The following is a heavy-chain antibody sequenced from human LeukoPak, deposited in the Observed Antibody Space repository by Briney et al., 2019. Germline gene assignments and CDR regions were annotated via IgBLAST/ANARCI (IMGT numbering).Heavy chain of an antibody. CDR3: TRGSITVDH. CDR2: MYTSGST. CDR1: GGSLSSGSSY. V-gene: IGHV4-61*02. J-gene: IGHJ4*02. Sequence: SQTLSLTCTVSGGSLSSGSSYWSWIRQPAGKGLEWIGRMYTSGSTSYNPSLKSRVTISVDTSKNQFSLKMTSVTAADTAVYYCTRGSITVDHWGQGTLVTVSS. D-gene: IGHD6-19*01.